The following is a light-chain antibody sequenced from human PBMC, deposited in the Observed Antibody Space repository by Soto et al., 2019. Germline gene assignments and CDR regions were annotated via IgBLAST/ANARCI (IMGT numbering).Light chain of an antibody. CDR1: SSNIGNNY. J-gene: IGLJ3*02. V-gene: IGLV1-51*01. CDR3: GTWDSSLSVVM. Sequence: QSVLTQPPSASAAPGQKVTISCSGSSSNIGNNYVSWYQQLPGTAPKLLIYDNDKRPSGIPDRFSGSKSGTSATLGITGLQTGDEADYYCGTWDSSLSVVMFGGGTKLTVL. CDR2: DND.